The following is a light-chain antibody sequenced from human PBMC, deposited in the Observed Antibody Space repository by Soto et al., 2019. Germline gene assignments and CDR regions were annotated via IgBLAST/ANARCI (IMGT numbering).Light chain of an antibody. CDR1: SSDVGGYNY. CDR3: SSYTSSSKNV. Sequence: QSVGTQPACVSGSPGQSITISCTGTSSDVGGYNYVSWYQQHPGKAPKLMIYEVSNRPSGVSNRFSGSKSGNTASLTISGLQAEDEADYYCSSYTSSSKNVFGTGTNVTVL. V-gene: IGLV2-14*01. CDR2: EVS. J-gene: IGLJ1*01.